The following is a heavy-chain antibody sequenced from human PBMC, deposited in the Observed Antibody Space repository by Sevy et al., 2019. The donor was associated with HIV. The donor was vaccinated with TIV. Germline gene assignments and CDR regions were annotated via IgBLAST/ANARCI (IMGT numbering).Heavy chain of an antibody. CDR2: ISAYSGNT. J-gene: IGHJ6*02. D-gene: IGHD3-22*01. V-gene: IGHV1-18*01. CDR3: ARDQYDSSGYYYSYYGMDV. Sequence: ASVKVSCKASGYTFTSYGINWVRQAPGQGLEWMGWISAYSGNTNYAQNLQGRVTMTTDTFTSTAYMELRRLTSDDTAVYYCARDQYDSSGYYYSYYGMDVWGQGTTVTVSS. CDR1: GYTFTSYG.